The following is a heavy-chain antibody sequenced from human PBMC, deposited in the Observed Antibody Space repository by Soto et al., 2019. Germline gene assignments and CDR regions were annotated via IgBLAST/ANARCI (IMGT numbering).Heavy chain of an antibody. J-gene: IGHJ4*02. Sequence: GGPLRLSCAASGFTFSSYSMNWVRQAPGKGLEWVSYISSSSSTIYYADSVKGRFTISRDNAKNSLYLQMNSLRAEDTAVYYCAKDLTTVTTIVFDYWGQGTLVTVSS. CDR3: AKDLTTVTTIVFDY. D-gene: IGHD4-17*01. CDR1: GFTFSSYS. CDR2: ISSSSSTI. V-gene: IGHV3-48*01.